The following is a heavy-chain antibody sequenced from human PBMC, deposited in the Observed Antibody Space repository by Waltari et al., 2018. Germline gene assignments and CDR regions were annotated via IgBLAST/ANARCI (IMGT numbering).Heavy chain of an antibody. J-gene: IGHJ6*02. V-gene: IGHV3-74*01. CDR1: GFIFSNPG. D-gene: IGHD3-10*01. Sequence: EVQLVESGGGLVQPGGYLRLSCAASGFIFSNPGLHCVPQARGKGLVCVSRIKRYGSSTSYADSVKGRFTISRDNAKNTLNLQMNSLRAEDTAVYYCAKSGSGSSHYYYYGMDVWGQGTTVTVSS. CDR2: IKRYGSST. CDR3: AKSGSGSSHYYYYGMDV.